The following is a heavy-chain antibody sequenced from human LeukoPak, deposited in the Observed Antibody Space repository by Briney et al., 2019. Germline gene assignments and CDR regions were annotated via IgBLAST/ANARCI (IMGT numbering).Heavy chain of an antibody. CDR1: GYTFTSYY. CDR3: ARDPSGGGIAVAGPPWFDP. D-gene: IGHD6-19*01. Sequence: ASVKVSCKASGYTFTSYYMHWVRQAPGQGLEWKGIINPSGGSRSYAQKFQGRVTMTRDRAKSTVYMELSRLRSEDTAVYYCARDPSGGGIAVAGPPWFDPWGQGTLVTVSS. J-gene: IGHJ5*02. V-gene: IGHV1-46*01. CDR2: INPSGGSR.